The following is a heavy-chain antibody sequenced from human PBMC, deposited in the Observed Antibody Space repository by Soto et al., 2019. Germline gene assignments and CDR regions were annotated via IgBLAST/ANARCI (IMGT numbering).Heavy chain of an antibody. V-gene: IGHV2-5*02. CDR3: ARSQVDV. CDR2: IYWEDDK. CDR1: GFSLSTSGVG. J-gene: IGHJ6*02. Sequence: QITLKESGPPLVKPTQTLTLTCTSSGFSLSTSGVGVGWIRQPPGKALECLALIYWEDDKRYSPSLTSRLTITEESAKMQGLLTMANMDPVDTATYYCARSQVDVWGQGTTVIVSS.